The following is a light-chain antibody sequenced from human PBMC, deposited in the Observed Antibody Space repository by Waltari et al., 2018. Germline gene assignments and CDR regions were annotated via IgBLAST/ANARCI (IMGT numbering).Light chain of an antibody. CDR2: DAF. CDR3: QQRINWPHT. V-gene: IGKV3-11*01. CDR1: QSVSSF. Sequence: EIVLTQSPATLSWSPGERATLSCRASQSVSSFLGWYQQKPGQAPRLLIYDAFNRATGIPARFSGSGSGTDFTLTISSLEPEDFAIYYCQQRINWPHTFGQGTKLEIK. J-gene: IGKJ2*01.